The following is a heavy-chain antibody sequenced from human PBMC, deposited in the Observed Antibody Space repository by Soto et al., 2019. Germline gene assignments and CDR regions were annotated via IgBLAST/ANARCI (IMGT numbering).Heavy chain of an antibody. V-gene: IGHV1-69*12. D-gene: IGHD2-2*01. CDR2: IIPIFGTA. CDR3: GRRRCISTSCYEGDYYYGMDV. CDR1: GGTFSSYA. Sequence: QVQLVQSGAEVKKPGSSVKVSCKASGGTFSSYAISWVRQAPGQGLEWMGGIIPIFGTANYAQKFQGRVTINAEETTGTAYMELSSLRTEDKGVYYCGRRRCISTSCYEGDYYYGMDVWGQGTKVTVSS. J-gene: IGHJ6*02.